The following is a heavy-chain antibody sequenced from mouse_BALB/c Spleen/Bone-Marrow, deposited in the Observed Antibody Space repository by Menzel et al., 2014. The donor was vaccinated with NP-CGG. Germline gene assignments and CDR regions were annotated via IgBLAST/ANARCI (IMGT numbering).Heavy chain of an antibody. J-gene: IGHJ1*01. V-gene: IGHV14-4*02. CDR3: NRYDWYFDV. Sequence: VQLQQSGAELVRSGASVKLSCTASGFNIKDYYMHWVKQRPEQGLEWIGWIDPENGDTEYAPKFQGKATMTADTSSNTAYLQLSSLTSEDTAVYYCNRYDWYFDVWGAGTRSPSPQ. CDR1: GFNIKDYY. CDR2: IDPENGDT. D-gene: IGHD2-14*01.